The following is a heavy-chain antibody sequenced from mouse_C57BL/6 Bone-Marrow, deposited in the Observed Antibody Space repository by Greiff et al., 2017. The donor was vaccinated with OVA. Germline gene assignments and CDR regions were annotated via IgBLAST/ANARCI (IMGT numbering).Heavy chain of an antibody. CDR3: ARELGLYAMDY. CDR1: GFTFSDYY. V-gene: IGHV5-12*01. CDR2: ISNGGGST. D-gene: IGHD4-1*01. J-gene: IGHJ4*01. Sequence: EVKLVESGGGLVQPGGSLKLSCAASGFTFSDYYMYWVRQTPEKRLEWVAYISNGGGSTYYPDTVKGRFIISRDNAKNTLYLQMSRLKSEDTAMYYCARELGLYAMDYWGQGTSVTVSS.